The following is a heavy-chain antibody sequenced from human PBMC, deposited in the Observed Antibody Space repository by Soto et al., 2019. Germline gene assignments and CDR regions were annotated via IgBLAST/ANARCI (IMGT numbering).Heavy chain of an antibody. CDR2: IYYSGST. CDR1: GGSISSYY. V-gene: IGHV4-59*01. Sequence: QVQLQESGPGLVKPSETLSLTCTVSGGSISSYYWSWIRQPPGKGLEWIGYIYYSGSTNYNPSLTSRVTVSVDTSKNRFSLKLSSVTAADTVVYYCAREVAAAVGWFDPWGQGTLVTVSS. CDR3: AREVAAAVGWFDP. J-gene: IGHJ5*02. D-gene: IGHD6-13*01.